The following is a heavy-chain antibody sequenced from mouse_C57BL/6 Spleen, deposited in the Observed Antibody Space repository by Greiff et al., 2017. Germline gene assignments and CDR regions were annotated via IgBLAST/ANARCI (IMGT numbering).Heavy chain of an antibody. V-gene: IGHV1-5*01. Sequence: EVQLQQSGTVLARPGASVKMSCKTSGYTFTSYWMHWVKQRPGQGLEWIGAIYPGNSDTSYNQKFKGKAKLTAVTSASTAYMELSSLTNEDSAVYYCTRSLLYGYAMDYWGQGTSVTVSS. D-gene: IGHD1-1*01. CDR3: TRSLLYGYAMDY. CDR1: GYTFTSYW. CDR2: IYPGNSDT. J-gene: IGHJ4*01.